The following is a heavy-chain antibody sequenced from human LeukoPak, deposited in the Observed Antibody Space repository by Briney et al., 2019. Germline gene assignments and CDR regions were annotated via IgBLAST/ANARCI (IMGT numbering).Heavy chain of an antibody. CDR3: ARGSAEKDYDSSGFDY. J-gene: IGHJ4*02. V-gene: IGHV1-2*02. CDR2: INPNSGGT. Sequence: ASVKVSSTPSGYTSTGYYLHWVRQAPGQGREWMGWINPNSGGTNYAQNFQGRVTMTRDTSISTAYMELSRLISDDTAVYYCARGSAEKDYDSSGFDYWGQGNLVTVSS. CDR1: GYTSTGYY. D-gene: IGHD3-22*01.